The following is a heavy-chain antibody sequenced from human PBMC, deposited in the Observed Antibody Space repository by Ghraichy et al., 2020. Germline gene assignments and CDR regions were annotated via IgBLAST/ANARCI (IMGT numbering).Heavy chain of an antibody. V-gene: IGHV4-39*01. CDR3: ARLGASDVADY. D-gene: IGHD1-26*01. J-gene: IGHJ4*02. CDR1: GGSISSSSYY. CDR2: IYYSGST. Sequence: SETLSLTCTVSGGSISSSSYYWGWIRQPPGKGLEWIGSIYYSGSTYYNPSLKSRVTISVDTSKNQFSLKLSSVTAADTAVYYCARLGASDVADYWGQGTLVTVSS.